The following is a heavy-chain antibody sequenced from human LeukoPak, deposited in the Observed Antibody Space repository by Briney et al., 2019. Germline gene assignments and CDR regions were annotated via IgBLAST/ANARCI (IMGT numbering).Heavy chain of an antibody. J-gene: IGHJ4*02. CDR3: ARGLSPRINMVRGVRPPFRGVFDY. Sequence: PSETLSLTCAVYGGSFSGYYWSWIRQPQGKGLEWIGEINHSGSTNYNPSLKSRVTISVDTSKNQFSLKLSSVTAADTAVYYCARGLSPRINMVRGVRPPFRGVFDYWGQGTLVTVSS. V-gene: IGHV4-34*01. CDR1: GGSFSGYY. D-gene: IGHD3-10*01. CDR2: INHSGST.